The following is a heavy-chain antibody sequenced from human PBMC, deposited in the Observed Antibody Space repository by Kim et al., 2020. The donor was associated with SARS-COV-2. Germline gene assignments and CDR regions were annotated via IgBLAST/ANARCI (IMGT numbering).Heavy chain of an antibody. J-gene: IGHJ4*02. CDR1: GYTFTSYG. CDR3: ARVNYYGSGSYNPNFDY. Sequence: ASVKVSCKASGYTFTSYGISWVRQAPGQGLEWMGWISAYNGNTNYAQKLQGRVTMTTDTSTSTAYMELRSLRSDDTAVYYCARVNYYGSGSYNPNFDYWGQGTLVTVSS. CDR2: ISAYNGNT. D-gene: IGHD3-10*01. V-gene: IGHV1-18*04.